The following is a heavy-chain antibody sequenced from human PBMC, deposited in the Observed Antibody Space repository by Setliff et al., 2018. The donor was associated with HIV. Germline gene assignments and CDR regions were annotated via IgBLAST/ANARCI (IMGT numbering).Heavy chain of an antibody. V-gene: IGHV4-34*01. CDR2: INHSGTT. CDR1: GGSFSGYY. Sequence: PSETLSLTCAFYGGSFSGYYWSWIRQPPGKGLEWIGEINHSGTTNYNPSLESRVTISVDTSKNQFSLKLRSVTAADTAVYYCARGGGFWSGQLDYWGQGTLVTVSS. D-gene: IGHD3-3*01. J-gene: IGHJ4*02. CDR3: ARGGGFWSGQLDY.